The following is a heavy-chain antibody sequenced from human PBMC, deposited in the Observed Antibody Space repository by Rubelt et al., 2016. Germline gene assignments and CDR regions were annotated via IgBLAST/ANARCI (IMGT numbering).Heavy chain of an antibody. V-gene: IGHV4-59*01. Sequence: LVKPSETLSLTCTVPGGSISSYYWSWIRQPPGKGLEWIGYIYYSGSTNYNPSLKSRVTISVDTSKNQFSLKLSSVTAADTAVYYCARDLCSGGSCYSGAWFDPWGQGTLVTVSS. CDR2: IYYSGST. CDR3: ARDLCSGGSCYSGAWFDP. D-gene: IGHD2-15*01. CDR1: GGSISSYY. J-gene: IGHJ5*02.